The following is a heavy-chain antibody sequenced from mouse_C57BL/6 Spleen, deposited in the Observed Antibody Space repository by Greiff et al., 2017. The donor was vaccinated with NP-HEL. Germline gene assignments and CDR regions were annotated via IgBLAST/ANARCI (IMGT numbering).Heavy chain of an antibody. CDR1: GFTFSDAW. V-gene: IGHV6-6*01. J-gene: IGHJ2*01. Sequence: VQLKESGGGLVQPGGSMKLSCAASGFTFSDAWMDWVRQSPEKGLEWVAEIRNKANNHATYYAESVKGRFTISRDDSKSSVYLQMNSLRAEDTGIYYCTAHTVVATRDYWGQGTTLTVSS. CDR2: IRNKANNHAT. CDR3: TAHTVVATRDY. D-gene: IGHD1-1*01.